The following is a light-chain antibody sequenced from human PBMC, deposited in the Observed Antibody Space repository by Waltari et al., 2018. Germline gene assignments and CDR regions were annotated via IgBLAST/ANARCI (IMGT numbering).Light chain of an antibody. Sequence: QSALTQPASVSGSPGQSITISCTGTSSDVGSYNLLSWYQQHPGKAPKRMIYEVTQRPSGVSNRFSASKSGNTASLTISGLQAEDEADYYCCSYAGSGTLVLGGGTKLTVL. CDR1: SSDVGSYNL. J-gene: IGLJ2*01. V-gene: IGLV2-23*02. CDR3: CSYAGSGTLV. CDR2: EVT.